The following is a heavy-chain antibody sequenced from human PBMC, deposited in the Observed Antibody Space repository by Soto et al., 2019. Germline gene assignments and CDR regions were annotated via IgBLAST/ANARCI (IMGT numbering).Heavy chain of an antibody. D-gene: IGHD1-26*01. V-gene: IGHV3-33*01. CDR2: IWYDGSNK. Sequence: QVQLVESGGGVVQPGRSLRLSCAACGFTFSSYGMHWVRQAPGKGLEWVAVIWYDGSNKYYADSVKGRFTISRDNSKNTLYLQMNSLRAEDTAVYYCAVGGATTNAHYYGMDVWGQGTTVTVSS. CDR1: GFTFSSYG. J-gene: IGHJ6*02. CDR3: AVGGATTNAHYYGMDV.